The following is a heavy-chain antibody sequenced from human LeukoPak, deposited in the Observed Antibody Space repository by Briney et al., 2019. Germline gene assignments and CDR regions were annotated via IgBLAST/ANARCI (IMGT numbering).Heavy chain of an antibody. V-gene: IGHV3-30*02. CDR1: GFTFSSYG. CDR3: AKERVSYYLHWYFDL. J-gene: IGHJ2*01. CDR2: IRYDGSNK. D-gene: IGHD2-21*01. Sequence: GGSLRLSCAASGFTFSSYGMHWVRQAPGKGLEWVAFIRYDGSNKYYADSVKGGFTISRDNSKNTLYLQMNSLRAEDTAVYYCAKERVSYYLHWYFDLWGRGTLVTVSS.